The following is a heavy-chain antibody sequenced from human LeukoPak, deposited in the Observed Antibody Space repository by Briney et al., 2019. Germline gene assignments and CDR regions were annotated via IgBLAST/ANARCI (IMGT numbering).Heavy chain of an antibody. Sequence: SETLSLTCTVSGGSISSSGYSWGWIRQPPGKGLEWIGYIYYSGSTNYNPSLKSRVTISVDTSKNQFSLKLSSVTAADTAVYYCARVNPGRTSVMVLFDYWGQGTLVTVSS. CDR1: GGSISSSGYS. V-gene: IGHV4-61*08. J-gene: IGHJ4*02. CDR2: IYYSGST. D-gene: IGHD2-8*01. CDR3: ARVNPGRTSVMVLFDY.